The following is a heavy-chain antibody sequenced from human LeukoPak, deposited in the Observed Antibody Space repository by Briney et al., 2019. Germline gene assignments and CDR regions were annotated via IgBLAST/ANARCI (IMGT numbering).Heavy chain of an antibody. Sequence: SVKVSCKASGGTFSSYAISWVRQAPGQGLEWMGRIIPILGIANYAQKFQGRVTITADKSTSTAYMELSSLRSEDTAVYYCARTFYPYYDSSGYFYIDYWGQGTLVTVSS. J-gene: IGHJ4*02. V-gene: IGHV1-69*04. CDR1: GGTFSSYA. D-gene: IGHD3-22*01. CDR3: ARTFYPYYDSSGYFYIDY. CDR2: IIPILGIA.